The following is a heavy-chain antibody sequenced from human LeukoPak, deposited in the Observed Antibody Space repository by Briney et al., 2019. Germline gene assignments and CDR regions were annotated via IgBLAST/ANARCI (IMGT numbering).Heavy chain of an antibody. CDR3: ARGGSYYWPIDL. Sequence: GGSLRLSCAASGFTFSSNSMNWVRQAPGKGLEWVSYISTSSITIKYADAVKGQFTISRDNDKNSVYLQMNSLRADDTAVYYCARGGSYYWPIDLWGQGTLVTVSS. D-gene: IGHD1-26*01. CDR2: ISTSSITI. J-gene: IGHJ5*02. V-gene: IGHV3-48*01. CDR1: GFTFSSNS.